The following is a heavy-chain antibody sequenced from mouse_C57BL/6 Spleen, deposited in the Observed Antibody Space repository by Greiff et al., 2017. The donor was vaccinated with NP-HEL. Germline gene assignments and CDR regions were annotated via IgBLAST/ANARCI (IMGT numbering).Heavy chain of an antibody. CDR1: GYTFTDYY. D-gene: IGHD3-3*01. V-gene: IGHV1-19*01. J-gene: IGHJ4*01. CDR2: INPYNGGT. CDR3: ASSRGREGDY. Sequence: EVQLQQSGPVLVKPGASVKMSCKASGYTFTDYYMNWVKQSHGKSLEWIGVINPYNGGTSYNQKFKGKATLTVDKSSSTAYMELNSLTSEDSAVYYCASSRGREGDYWGQGTSVTVSS.